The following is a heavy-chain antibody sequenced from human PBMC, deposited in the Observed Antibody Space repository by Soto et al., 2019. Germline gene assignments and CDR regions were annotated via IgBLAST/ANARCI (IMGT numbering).Heavy chain of an antibody. CDR1: GGSIISGGYY. D-gene: IGHD6-6*01. CDR3: AREIAARPDYYYGMDV. V-gene: IGHV4-31*03. CDR2: IYYSGST. Sequence: QVQLQESGPGLVKPSQTLSLTCTVSGGSIISGGYYWSWIRQHPGKGLEWIGYIYYSGSTYYNPSLKSRVTISVDTSKNQFSLKLSSVTAADTAVYYCAREIAARPDYYYGMDVWGQGTTVTVSS. J-gene: IGHJ6*02.